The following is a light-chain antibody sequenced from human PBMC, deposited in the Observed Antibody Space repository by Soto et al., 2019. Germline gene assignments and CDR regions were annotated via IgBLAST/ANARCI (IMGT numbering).Light chain of an antibody. CDR3: QQRSNWQGAT. V-gene: IGKV3-11*01. CDR1: QSVSSY. Sequence: EIVVTHSPATLSLSPWERATLSCRASQSVSSYLAWYQQKPGQAPRLLIYDASNRATGIPARFSGSGSGTDFTLTISSLEPEDFAVYYCQQRSNWQGATFGGGTKVDIK. CDR2: DAS. J-gene: IGKJ4*01.